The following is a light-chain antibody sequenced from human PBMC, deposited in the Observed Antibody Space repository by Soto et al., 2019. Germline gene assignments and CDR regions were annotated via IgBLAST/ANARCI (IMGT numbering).Light chain of an antibody. Sequence: DIVMTQSPDSLAVSLGESATINCKSSQSVLSSSNNENYLAWYQQRPGQPPKLLIYWASTRESGVPDRFSGSESGTDFTLTISSLQAEDVAVYYCQQYYSSPFTFGGGTKVEIK. CDR3: QQYYSSPFT. CDR1: QSVLSSSNNENY. V-gene: IGKV4-1*01. CDR2: WAS. J-gene: IGKJ4*01.